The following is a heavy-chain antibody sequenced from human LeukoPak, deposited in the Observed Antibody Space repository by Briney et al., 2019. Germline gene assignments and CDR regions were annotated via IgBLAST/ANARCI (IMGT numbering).Heavy chain of an antibody. J-gene: IGHJ3*02. D-gene: IGHD3-22*01. CDR3: ARPLNYYDSSGYFAFDI. Sequence: ASVKVSCKASGDTFSSYAISWVRQAPGQGLEWMGGIIPIFGTANYAQKFQGRVTITADESTSTAYMELSSLRSEDTAVYYCARPLNYYDSSGYFAFDIWGQGTMVTVSS. V-gene: IGHV1-69*13. CDR2: IIPIFGTA. CDR1: GDTFSSYA.